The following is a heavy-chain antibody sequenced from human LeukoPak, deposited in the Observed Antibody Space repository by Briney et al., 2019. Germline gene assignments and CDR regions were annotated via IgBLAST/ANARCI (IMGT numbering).Heavy chain of an antibody. J-gene: IGHJ4*02. V-gene: IGHV3-11*01. CDR3: ARVRMDYGSGSPADY. CDR1: GFTFSDYY. D-gene: IGHD3-10*01. CDR2: ISSSGSTI. Sequence: SGGSLRLSCAASGFTFSDYYMSWIRQAPGKGLEWASYISSSGSTIYYADSVKGRFTISRDNAKNPLYLQMNSLRAEDTAVYYCARVRMDYGSGSPADYWGQGTLVTVSS.